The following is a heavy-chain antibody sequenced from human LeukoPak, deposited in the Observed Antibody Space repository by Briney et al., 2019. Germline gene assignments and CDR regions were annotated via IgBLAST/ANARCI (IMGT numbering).Heavy chain of an antibody. Sequence: ASVKVSCKTSGYTFTGYYMHWVRQAPGQGLEWMEWINPNSSVTNYAQRFQGRVTMTRDTSISAAYMELRWLTSDDTAVYYCARERGGNSPFDSWGQGTLVTVSS. CDR1: GYTFTGYY. CDR3: ARERGGNSPFDS. D-gene: IGHD4-23*01. J-gene: IGHJ4*02. CDR2: INPNSSVT. V-gene: IGHV1-2*02.